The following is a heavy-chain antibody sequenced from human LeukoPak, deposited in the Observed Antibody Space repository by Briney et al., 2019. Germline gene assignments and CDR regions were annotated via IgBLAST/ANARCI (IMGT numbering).Heavy chain of an antibody. CDR1: GFTFSRYG. CDR2: IWYDGSNK. Sequence: GGSLRLSCAASGFTFSRYGMHWVRQAPGKGLEWVAVIWYDGSNKYYADSVKGRFTISRDNSKNTLYLQMNSLRAEDTAVYYCAKDSGGSMDYWGQGTLVTVSS. J-gene: IGHJ4*02. V-gene: IGHV3-30*02. CDR3: AKDSGGSMDY. D-gene: IGHD3-16*01.